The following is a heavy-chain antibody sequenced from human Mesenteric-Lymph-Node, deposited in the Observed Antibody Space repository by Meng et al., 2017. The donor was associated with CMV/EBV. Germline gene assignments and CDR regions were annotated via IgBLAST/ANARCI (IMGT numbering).Heavy chain of an antibody. J-gene: IGHJ3*02. CDR1: GFTFSSYS. V-gene: IGHV3-21*04. D-gene: IGHD1-26*01. CDR3: AADSGSYWEGNRYAFDI. CDR2: ISSSSSYI. Sequence: GESLKISCAASGFTFSSYSMNWVRQAPGKGLEWVSSISSSSSYIYYADSVKGRFTISRDNAKNSLYLQMNSLRAEDTAVYYCAADSGSYWEGNRYAFDIWGQGTMVTVSS.